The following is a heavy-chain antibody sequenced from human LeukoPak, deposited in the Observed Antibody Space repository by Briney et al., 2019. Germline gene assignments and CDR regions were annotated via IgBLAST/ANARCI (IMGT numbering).Heavy chain of an antibody. CDR3: ARGPNRYSSGWYYFDS. Sequence: SETLSLTCTVSGGSLTNYYWSWVRQPPGKGLEWIGYVYYSGSTKYNPSLESRVTLSIDTSKSQFSLRVKSVTNADTAVYYCARGPNRYSSGWYYFDSWGQGTLVTVSS. J-gene: IGHJ4*02. V-gene: IGHV4-59*01. CDR2: VYYSGST. CDR1: GGSLTNYY. D-gene: IGHD6-19*01.